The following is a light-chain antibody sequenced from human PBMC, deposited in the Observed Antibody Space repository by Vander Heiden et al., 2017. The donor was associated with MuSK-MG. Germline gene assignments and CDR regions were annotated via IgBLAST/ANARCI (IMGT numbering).Light chain of an antibody. CDR3: SSYAGSYTQWV. V-gene: IGLV2-11*01. Sequence: QSALTQPRSVSGSPGQSVTISCTGTSSDVGGYNYVSWYQQHPGKAPILMIYDVSKRPSGLPDRFSGSKSGNTSSLTISGLQAEEEADYYCSSYAGSYTQWVFGGGTKLTVL. CDR1: SSDVGGYNY. J-gene: IGLJ2*01. CDR2: DVS.